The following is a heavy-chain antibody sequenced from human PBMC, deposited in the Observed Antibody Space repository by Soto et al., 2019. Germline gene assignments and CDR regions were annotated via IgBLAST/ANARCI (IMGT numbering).Heavy chain of an antibody. V-gene: IGHV3-15*01. Sequence: GGSLRLSCAASGFTFSNAWMSWVRQAPGKGLEWVGRIKSKTDGGTTDYAAPVKGRFTHSRDDSKNTLYLQMNSLKTEDIVVYYCTTVREGWGSYRWGPWGQGTLVTVSS. CDR1: GFTFSNAW. CDR3: TTVREGWGSYRWGP. CDR2: IKSKTDGGTT. J-gene: IGHJ5*02. D-gene: IGHD3-16*02.